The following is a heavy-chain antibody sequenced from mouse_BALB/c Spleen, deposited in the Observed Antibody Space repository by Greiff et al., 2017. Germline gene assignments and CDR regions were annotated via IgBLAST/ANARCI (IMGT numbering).Heavy chain of an antibody. J-gene: IGHJ1*01. CDR2: ISDGGSYT. CDR1: GFTFSDYY. D-gene: IGHD1-1*01. Sequence: EVQGVESGGGLVKPGGSLKLSCAASGFTFSDYYMYWVRQTPEKRLEWVATISDGGSYTYYPDSVKGRFTISRDNAKNNLYLQMSSLKSEDTAMYYCARWGYGSSYERYFDVWGAGTTVTVSS. CDR3: ARWGYGSSYERYFDV. V-gene: IGHV5-4*02.